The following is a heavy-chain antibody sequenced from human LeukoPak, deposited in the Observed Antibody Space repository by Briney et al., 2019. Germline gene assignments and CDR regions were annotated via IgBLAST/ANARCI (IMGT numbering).Heavy chain of an antibody. D-gene: IGHD1-1*01. CDR3: ARDRGTWNDDGFDY. V-gene: IGHV4-59*12. CDR2: IHYSGST. J-gene: IGHJ4*02. Sequence: PSETLSLTCTVSGGSISSYYWSWIRQPPGKGLEWIGYIHYSGSTHYNPSLKSRVTMSVDTSKNQFSLKLSSVTAADTAVYYCARDRGTWNDDGFDYWGQGTLVTVSS. CDR1: GGSISSYY.